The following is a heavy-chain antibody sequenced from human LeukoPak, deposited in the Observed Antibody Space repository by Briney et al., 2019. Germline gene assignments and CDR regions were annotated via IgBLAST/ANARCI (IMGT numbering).Heavy chain of an antibody. CDR1: GYTFSGFY. D-gene: IGHD5-12*01. CDR3: AKDRYGDYEAPFHYYMDA. V-gene: IGHV1-2*02. J-gene: IGHJ6*03. CDR2: INPNSGVT. Sequence: ASVKVSCKASGYTFSGFYIHWVRQAPGQGLEWMGWINPNSGVTNYAQRLQGRVTITRDTSIDTAYMQLSRLRSDDTAVYYCAKDRYGDYEAPFHYYMDAWGRGTTVTVSS.